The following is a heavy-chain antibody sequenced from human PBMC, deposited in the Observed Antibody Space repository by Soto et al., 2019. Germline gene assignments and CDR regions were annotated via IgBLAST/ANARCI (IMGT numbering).Heavy chain of an antibody. CDR2: ISSSSSYI. Sequence: GGSLRLSCAASGFTLSSYSMNWVRQAPGKGLEWVSSISSSSSYIYYADSVKGRFTISRDNAKNSLYLQMNSLRAEDTAVYYCARVEHFYMDVWGKGTTVTVSS. D-gene: IGHD3-3*02. V-gene: IGHV3-21*01. CDR1: GFTLSSYS. CDR3: ARVEHFYMDV. J-gene: IGHJ6*03.